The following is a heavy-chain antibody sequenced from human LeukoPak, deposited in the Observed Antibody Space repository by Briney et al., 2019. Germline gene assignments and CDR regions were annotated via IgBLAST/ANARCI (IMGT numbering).Heavy chain of an antibody. D-gene: IGHD6-19*01. CDR1: GFTFSDYY. V-gene: IGHV3-11*04. CDR2: ISSSGSMI. J-gene: IGHJ4*02. CDR3: ARGSSSGWSNY. Sequence: GGSLRLSCAASGFTFSDYYMSWIRQAPGKSLEWVSYISSSGSMISDADSVKGRFTISRDNAKKSLYLQMNSLRAEDTAVYYCARGSSSGWSNYWGQGTLVTVSS.